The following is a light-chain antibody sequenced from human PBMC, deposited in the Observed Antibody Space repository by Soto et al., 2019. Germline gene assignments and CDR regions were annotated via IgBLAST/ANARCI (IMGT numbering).Light chain of an antibody. CDR1: SSDVGSYNL. Sequence: QSVLTQPASVSGSPGQSITISCTGTSSDVGSYNLVSWYQQHPGKAPKLIIYEVTKRPSGVSNRFSGSKSGNTASLTISGLQAEDEADYYCCSYAGGSTYVFGTGTKLTVL. J-gene: IGLJ1*01. V-gene: IGLV2-23*02. CDR3: CSYAGGSTYV. CDR2: EVT.